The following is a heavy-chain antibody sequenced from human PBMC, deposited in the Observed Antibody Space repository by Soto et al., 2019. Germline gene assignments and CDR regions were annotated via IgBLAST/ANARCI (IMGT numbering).Heavy chain of an antibody. CDR2: IKEDGSEI. D-gene: IGHD3-3*01. Sequence: EVQLVESGGGLVQPGGSLRLSCSASGFAFSSHWMTWVRQAPGKGLEWVANIKEDGSEIFYADSMKVRFTASRDNARNSLSLDLSGLGAEDTALYYCARVDFWSGFWGLDHWGQGTLVTVSS. CDR1: GFAFSSHW. V-gene: IGHV3-7*01. CDR3: ARVDFWSGFWGLDH. J-gene: IGHJ4*02.